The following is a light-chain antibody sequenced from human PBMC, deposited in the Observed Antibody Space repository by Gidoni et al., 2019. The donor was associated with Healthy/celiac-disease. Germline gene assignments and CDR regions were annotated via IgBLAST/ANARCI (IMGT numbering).Light chain of an antibody. CDR2: DAS. V-gene: IGKV1-33*01. CDR1: QDISNY. J-gene: IGKJ4*01. CDR3: QQYDNLIT. Sequence: DIQMTQSPSSLSASVGDRVTITCQASQDISNYLNWYQQKPGKAPKLLIYDASNLEKGVPSRFSGSGSGTDFTFNISSLQPEDIETYYCQQYDNLITFGGGTKVEIK.